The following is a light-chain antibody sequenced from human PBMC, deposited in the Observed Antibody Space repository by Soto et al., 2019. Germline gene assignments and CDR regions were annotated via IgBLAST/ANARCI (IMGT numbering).Light chain of an antibody. CDR2: ATS. CDR3: QQYGTSPAT. Sequence: EIVMTQSPATLSVSPGERASLSCRASQSVSSNLAWYQQKPGQTPRLLIYATSTRATGIPARFSGSGSGTDFTLIISGLEPEDFAVYYCQQYGTSPATFGQGTKVDIK. J-gene: IGKJ1*01. V-gene: IGKV3-15*01. CDR1: QSVSSN.